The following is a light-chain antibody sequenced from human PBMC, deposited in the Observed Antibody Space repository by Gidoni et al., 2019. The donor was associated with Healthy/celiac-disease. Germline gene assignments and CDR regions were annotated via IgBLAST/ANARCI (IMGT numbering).Light chain of an antibody. V-gene: IGLV1-40*01. CDR2: GNG. CDR3: QSYDSSLSGVV. Sequence: QSVLTPPPSVSGAPGQRVTIACTGSSSNIGAGYDVHWYQHLPGTAPKLLIYGNGNRPSGVPDRFSGSKSGTSASLAITGLQAEDEADYYCQSYDSSLSGVVFGGGTKLTVL. J-gene: IGLJ2*01. CDR1: SSNIGAGYD.